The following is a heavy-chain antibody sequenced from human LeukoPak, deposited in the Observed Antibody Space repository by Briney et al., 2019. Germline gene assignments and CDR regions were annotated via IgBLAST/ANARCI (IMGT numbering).Heavy chain of an antibody. V-gene: IGHV1-18*01. Sequence: GASVKVSCKASGYTFTSYGISWVRQAPGQGLEWMGWISAYNGNTNYAQKLQGRVTMTTDTSTSTAYMELRSLRSDDTAVYYCARRPGSSQRRGETYWFDPWGQGTLVTVSS. CDR3: ARRPGSSQRRGETYWFDP. J-gene: IGHJ5*02. CDR2: ISAYNGNT. D-gene: IGHD2-15*01. CDR1: GYTFTSYG.